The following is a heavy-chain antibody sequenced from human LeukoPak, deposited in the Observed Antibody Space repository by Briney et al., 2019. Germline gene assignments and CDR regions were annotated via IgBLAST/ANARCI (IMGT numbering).Heavy chain of an antibody. CDR2: IYYSGSA. CDR3: ARAGGVKTAALDLDY. CDR1: VGSFSDYY. D-gene: IGHD6-25*01. V-gene: IGHV4-34*11. J-gene: IGHJ4*02. Sequence: SETLSLTCAVYVGSFSDYYWSWIRQPPGKGLEWIGNIYYSGSANHNPSLKSRVTISRDTSKNQFSLKLTSVTTADTAVYYCARAGGVKTAALDLDYWGQGTLVTVSS.